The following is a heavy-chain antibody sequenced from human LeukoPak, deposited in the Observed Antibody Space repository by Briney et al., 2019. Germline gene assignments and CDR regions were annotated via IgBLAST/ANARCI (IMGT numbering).Heavy chain of an antibody. CDR3: AKSGPAAGRPDAFDI. V-gene: IGHV4-34*01. J-gene: IGHJ3*02. CDR1: GGSFSGYY. Sequence: NPSETLSLTCAVYGGSFSGYYWSWIRQPPGKGLEWIGEINHSGSTNYNPSLKSRVTISVDTSKNQFSLKLSSVTAADTAVYFCAKSGPAAGRPDAFDIWGQGTMVTVSS. CDR2: INHSGST. D-gene: IGHD2-2*01.